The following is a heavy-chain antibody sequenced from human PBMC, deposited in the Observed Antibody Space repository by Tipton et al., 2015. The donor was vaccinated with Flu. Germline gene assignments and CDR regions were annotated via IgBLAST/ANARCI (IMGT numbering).Heavy chain of an antibody. CDR3: ANGLLWFGESDAFDI. D-gene: IGHD3-10*01. CDR2: ISYDGSNK. V-gene: IGHV3-30*18. Sequence: SLRLSCAASGFTFSSYGMHWVRQAPGKGLEWVVVISYDGSNKYYADSVKGRFTISRDNSKNTLYLQMNSLRAEDTAVYYCANGLLWFGESDAFDIWGQGTMVAASS. J-gene: IGHJ3*02. CDR1: GFTFSSYG.